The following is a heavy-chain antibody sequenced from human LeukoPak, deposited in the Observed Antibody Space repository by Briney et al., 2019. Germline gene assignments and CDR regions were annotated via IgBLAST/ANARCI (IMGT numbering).Heavy chain of an antibody. J-gene: IGHJ4*02. D-gene: IGHD3-22*01. CDR2: FDPEDGET. CDR1: GYTLTELS. CDR3: ATVFYYDSSYDY. V-gene: IGHV1-24*01. Sequence: ASVKVSCKVSGYTLTELSMHWVRQAPGKGLEWMGGFDPEDGETIYAQKFQGRVTMTEDTSTDTAYMELSSLRSEDTAVYYCATVFYYDSSYDYWGQGTLVTVSS.